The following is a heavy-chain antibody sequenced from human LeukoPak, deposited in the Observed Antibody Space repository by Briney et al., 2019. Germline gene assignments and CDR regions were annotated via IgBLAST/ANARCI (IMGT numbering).Heavy chain of an antibody. V-gene: IGHV4-34*01. CDR1: GGSFSGYY. CDR2: INHSGST. D-gene: IGHD3-22*01. J-gene: IGHJ3*02. Sequence: SETLSLTCGVYGGSFSGYYWSWIRQPPGKGLEWIGEINHSGSTNYNPSLKSRVTISVDTSKNQFSLKLSSVTAADTAVYYCARGRLSSYYDSSGYLFDIWGQGTMVTVSS. CDR3: ARGRLSSYYDSSGYLFDI.